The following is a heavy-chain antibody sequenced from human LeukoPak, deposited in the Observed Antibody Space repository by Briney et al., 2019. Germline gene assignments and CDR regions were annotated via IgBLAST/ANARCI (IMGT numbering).Heavy chain of an antibody. CDR3: ARDKFIVGALDAFDI. Sequence: AGGSLRLSCAASGFTFSSYSMNWVRQAPGKGLEWVSSISSSSSYIYYADSVKGRFTISRDNAKNSLYLQMNSLRAEDTAVYYCARDKFIVGALDAFDIWGQGTMVTVSS. CDR1: GFTFSSYS. CDR2: ISSSSSYI. D-gene: IGHD1-26*01. J-gene: IGHJ3*02. V-gene: IGHV3-21*01.